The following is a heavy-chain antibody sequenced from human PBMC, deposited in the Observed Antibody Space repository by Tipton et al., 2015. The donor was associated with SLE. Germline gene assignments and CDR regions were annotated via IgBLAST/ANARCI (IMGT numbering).Heavy chain of an antibody. CDR1: GGYISTYY. CDR3: ARRRGSSWYEDYFDY. CDR2: IYAGGSA. J-gene: IGHJ4*02. D-gene: IGHD6-13*01. V-gene: IGHV4-4*09. Sequence: TLSLTCTVSGGYISTYYWSWIRHSPGKGLEWIGYIYAGGSANYNPSLKSRVTMSVDTSKNQFSLKLSSVTAADTAVYYCARRRGSSWYEDYFDYWGQGTLVTVSS.